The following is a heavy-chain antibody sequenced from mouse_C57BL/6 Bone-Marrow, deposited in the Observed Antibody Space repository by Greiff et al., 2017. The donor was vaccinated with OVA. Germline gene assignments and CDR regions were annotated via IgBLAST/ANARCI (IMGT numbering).Heavy chain of an antibody. CDR1: GYTFTSYW. V-gene: IGHV1-55*01. CDR2: IYPGSGST. J-gene: IGHJ2*01. Sequence: QVQLQQPGAELVKPGASVKMSCKASGYTFTSYWITWVKQRPGQGLEWIGDIYPGSGSTNYNEKFKSKATLTVETSSSTAYMQLSSLTSEDSAVYYCARRGWLLRFYWGQGTTLTVSS. CDR3: ARRGWLLRFY. D-gene: IGHD2-3*01.